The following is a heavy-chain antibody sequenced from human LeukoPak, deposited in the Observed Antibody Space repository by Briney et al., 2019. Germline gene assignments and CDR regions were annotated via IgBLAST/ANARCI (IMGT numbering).Heavy chain of an antibody. CDR2: IKGDGSST. V-gene: IGHV3-74*01. CDR3: AQQVGYCSSGSCYFTY. Sequence: GGSLRLSCAASGFTFSSHWMHWVRQAPGKGLVWVSRIKGDGSSTSYADSVEGRFTISRDKSKNTLSLQMNSLRAEDTAVYYCAQQVGYCSSGSCYFTYWGQGTLVTVSS. D-gene: IGHD2-15*01. CDR1: GFTFSSHW. J-gene: IGHJ1*01.